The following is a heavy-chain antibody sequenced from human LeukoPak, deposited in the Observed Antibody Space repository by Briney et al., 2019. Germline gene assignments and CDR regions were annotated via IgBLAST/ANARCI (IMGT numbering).Heavy chain of an antibody. D-gene: IGHD5-24*01. J-gene: IGHJ4*02. CDR3: ARQVIEMATMSVGDY. CDR2: IHNVGST. Sequence: PSETLSLTCTVSGGSVSNGIYYWGWIRQPPGKGLEWIGSIHNVGSTYYNPSRKSRVTISVDTSKNQFSLKLSSVTAADTAVYYCARQVIEMATMSVGDYWGQGTLVTVSS. CDR1: GGSVSNGIYY. V-gene: IGHV4-39*01.